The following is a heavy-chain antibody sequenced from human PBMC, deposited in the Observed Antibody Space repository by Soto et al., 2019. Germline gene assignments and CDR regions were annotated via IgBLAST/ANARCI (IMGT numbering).Heavy chain of an antibody. CDR3: ARGAAAATIRWYYYYGMDV. D-gene: IGHD6-13*01. V-gene: IGHV4-34*01. J-gene: IGHJ6*02. CDR1: GGSFSGYY. CDR2: INHSGST. Sequence: SETLSLTCAVYGGSFSGYYWSWIRQPPGKGLEWIGEINHSGSTNYNPSLKSRVTISVDTSKNQFSLKLSSVTAADTAVYYCARGAAAATIRWYYYYGMDVWGQGTTVTVSS.